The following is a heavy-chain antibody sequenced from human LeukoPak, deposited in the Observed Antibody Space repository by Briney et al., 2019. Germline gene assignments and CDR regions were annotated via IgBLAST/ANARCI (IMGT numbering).Heavy chain of an antibody. D-gene: IGHD3-22*01. Sequence: SQTLSLTCTVSGGSISSSSYYWGWIRQPPGKGLEWIGSIYYSGSTYYNPSLKSRVTISVDTSKNQFSLNLSSVTAADTAVYYCARLYYDSSGYYQICYFDYWGQGTLVTVSS. CDR2: IYYSGST. CDR3: ARLYYDSSGYYQICYFDY. CDR1: GGSISSSSYY. J-gene: IGHJ4*02. V-gene: IGHV4-39*01.